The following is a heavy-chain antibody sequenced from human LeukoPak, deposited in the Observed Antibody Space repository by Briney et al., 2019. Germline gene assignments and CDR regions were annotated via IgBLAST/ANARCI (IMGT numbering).Heavy chain of an antibody. J-gene: IGHJ5*02. D-gene: IGHD1-26*01. V-gene: IGHV4-30-2*01. CDR3: ARYFSGGQFQWFDP. CDR1: VDSISSGGYS. Sequence: SQTLSLTCAVSVDSISSGGYSWSWIRQPPGKGLEWIGYIYHGGSAYYSPSLKSRANISVDKSKNQFSLKLRSVTAAATAVYYCARYFSGGQFQWFDPWGQGTLVTVSS. CDR2: IYHGGSA.